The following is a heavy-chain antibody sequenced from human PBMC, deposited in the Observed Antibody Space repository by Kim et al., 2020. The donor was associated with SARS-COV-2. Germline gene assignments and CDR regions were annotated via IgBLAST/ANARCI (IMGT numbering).Heavy chain of an antibody. D-gene: IGHD3-10*01. V-gene: IGHV4-39*01. CDR3: ARHKRLWFGESQFPVGGAYFDY. CDR1: GGSISSSSYY. J-gene: IGHJ4*02. Sequence: LETLSLTCTVSGGSISSSSYYWGWIRQPPGKGLEWIGSIYYSGSTYYNPSLKSRVTISVDTSKNQFSLKLSPVTAADTAVYYCARHKRLWFGESQFPVGGAYFDYWRQGTQVTVSS. CDR2: IYYSGST.